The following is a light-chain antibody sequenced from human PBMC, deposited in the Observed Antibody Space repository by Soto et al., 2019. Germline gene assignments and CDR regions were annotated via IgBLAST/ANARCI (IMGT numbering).Light chain of an antibody. Sequence: AIRMTQSPSSLSASTGDRVTITCRASQGISSYLAWYQQKPGKAPKLLIYEASTLQSGVPSRFSGSGSGTDFTLTISCLQSEDFATYYCQQYYSYPQTFGQGTKVDIK. CDR1: QGISSY. CDR2: EAS. CDR3: QQYYSYPQT. V-gene: IGKV1-8*01. J-gene: IGKJ1*01.